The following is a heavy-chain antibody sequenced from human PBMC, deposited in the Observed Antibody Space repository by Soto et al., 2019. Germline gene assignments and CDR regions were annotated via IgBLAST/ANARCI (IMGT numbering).Heavy chain of an antibody. D-gene: IGHD1-26*01. CDR3: VRDAPFPSVGDTKSWYFDL. J-gene: IGHJ2*01. Sequence: QVQLQESGPGLVQPSGTLSLTCAVSGGSITGSHWWNWVRQPPGKGLEWIGEVYHSGTTNFNPSLKSRVTISVDNSHDQLYLNLYSVTAADTAVYYCVRDAPFPSVGDTKSWYFDLWGRGALVIVSS. V-gene: IGHV4-4*02. CDR2: VYHSGTT. CDR1: GGSITGSHW.